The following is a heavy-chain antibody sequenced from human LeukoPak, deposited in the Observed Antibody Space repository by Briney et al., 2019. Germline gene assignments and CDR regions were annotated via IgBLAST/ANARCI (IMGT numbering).Heavy chain of an antibody. Sequence: SETLSLTCTVSGGSISSYYWSWIRQPPGKGLEWIGYIYYSGSTNYNPSLKSRVTISVDTSKNQFSLKLSSVTAADTAVYYCARAHYYDYVWGGAAFDIWGQGTMVTVSS. CDR1: GGSISSYY. CDR2: IYYSGST. D-gene: IGHD3-16*01. CDR3: ARAHYYDYVWGGAAFDI. V-gene: IGHV4-59*01. J-gene: IGHJ3*02.